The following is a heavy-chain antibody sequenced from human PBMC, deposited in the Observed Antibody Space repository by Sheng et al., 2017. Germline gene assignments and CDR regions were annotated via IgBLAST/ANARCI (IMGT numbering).Heavy chain of an antibody. Sequence: QVQLVQSGAEVKKPGASVKVSCKASGYTFTSYGISWVRQAPGQGLEWMGWISAYNGNTNYAQKLQGRVTMTTDTSTSTAYMELRSLRSDDTAVYYCARSPDAKIWGSYRYYYYYYGMDVWGQGTTVTVSS. CDR2: ISAYNGNT. D-gene: IGHD3-16*02. V-gene: IGHV1-18*01. CDR1: GYTFTSYG. CDR3: ARSPDAKIWGSYRYYYYYYGMDV. J-gene: IGHJ6*02.